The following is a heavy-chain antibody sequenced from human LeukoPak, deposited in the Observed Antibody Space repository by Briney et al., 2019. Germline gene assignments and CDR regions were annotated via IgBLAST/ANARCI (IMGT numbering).Heavy chain of an antibody. J-gene: IGHJ4*02. Sequence: GGSLRLSCAASGFTFSSYSMNWVRQAPGKGLEWVSYISSSSSTIYYADSVKGRFTISRDNAKNSLYLQMNSLRAEDTAVYYRAKENIVATIGAPDYWGQGTLVTVSS. CDR3: AKENIVATIGAPDY. CDR1: GFTFSSYS. D-gene: IGHD5-12*01. CDR2: ISSSSSTI. V-gene: IGHV3-48*01.